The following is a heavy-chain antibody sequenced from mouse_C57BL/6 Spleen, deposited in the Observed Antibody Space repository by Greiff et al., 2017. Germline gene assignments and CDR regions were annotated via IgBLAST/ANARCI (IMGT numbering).Heavy chain of an antibody. Sequence: EVQVVESGGGLVKPGGSLKLSCAASGFTFSDYGMHWVRQAPEKGLEWVAYISSGSSTIYYADTVKGRFTISRDNAKNTLFLQMTSLRSEDTAMYYCARHYSNYVWYFDVWGTGTTVTVSS. V-gene: IGHV5-17*01. CDR2: ISSGSSTI. D-gene: IGHD2-5*01. CDR1: GFTFSDYG. J-gene: IGHJ1*03. CDR3: ARHYSNYVWYFDV.